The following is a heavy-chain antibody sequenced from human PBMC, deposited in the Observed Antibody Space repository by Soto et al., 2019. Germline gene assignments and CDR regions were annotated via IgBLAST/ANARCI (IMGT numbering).Heavy chain of an antibody. CDR1: GFTFSANY. Sequence: PGGSLRLSCAASGFTFSANYMHWVRQAPGKGLVWVSRTNTDGSSTTYADSVKGRFTISRDNAKNTLYLQMNSLRAEDTAVYYCASGHNYGSGWFDTWGQGTLVTVSS. CDR3: ASGHNYGSGWFDT. D-gene: IGHD3-10*01. CDR2: TNTDGSST. J-gene: IGHJ5*02. V-gene: IGHV3-74*01.